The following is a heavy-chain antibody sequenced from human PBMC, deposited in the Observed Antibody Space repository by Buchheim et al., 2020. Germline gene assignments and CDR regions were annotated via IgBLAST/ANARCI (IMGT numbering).Heavy chain of an antibody. CDR3: TTDLHS. CDR2: FKSKPDGGTT. Sequence: EVQLVESGGGLVKPGGSLRLSCAASGFTFINAGMNWFRQAPGKGLGWAGRFKSKPDGGTTYDAAPVKGRSIIPGDDTENTLYLQMNSLKTEDTAMYYCTTDLHSWGQGTL. CDR1: GFTFINAG. J-gene: IGHJ4*02. V-gene: IGHV3-15*07.